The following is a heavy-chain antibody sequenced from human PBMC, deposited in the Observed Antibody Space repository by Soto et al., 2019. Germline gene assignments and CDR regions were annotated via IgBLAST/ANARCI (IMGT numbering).Heavy chain of an antibody. Sequence: LVNPKQTLSLTCTFSGFSLSNRTVGVGWIRQPPGKALEWLALIYWNDDQRYSPSLKNRLTITKDTSKNHVVLTMTNMDPADTATYYCAHRQDLGAFDIWGQGTMVTVSS. CDR3: AHRQDLGAFDI. V-gene: IGHV2-5*01. CDR1: GFSLSNRTVG. J-gene: IGHJ3*02. D-gene: IGHD7-27*01. CDR2: IYWNDDQ.